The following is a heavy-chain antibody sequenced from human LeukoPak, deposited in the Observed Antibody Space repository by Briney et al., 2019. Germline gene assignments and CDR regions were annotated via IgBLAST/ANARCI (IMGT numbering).Heavy chain of an antibody. Sequence: GGSLRLSCAASGFTFSSYSMNWVRQAPGKGLEWVSYISSSSTIYYADSVKGRFTISRENGKNTLYLQMNSLRAEDTAVYYCAKMAYDSSAPIWGQGTMVTVSS. CDR3: AKMAYDSSAPI. CDR2: ISSSSTI. V-gene: IGHV3-48*01. J-gene: IGHJ3*02. CDR1: GFTFSSYS. D-gene: IGHD3-22*01.